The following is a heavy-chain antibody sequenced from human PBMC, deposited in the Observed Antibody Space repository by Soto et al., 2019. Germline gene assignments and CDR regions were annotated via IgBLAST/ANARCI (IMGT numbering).Heavy chain of an antibody. Sequence: PGGSLRLSCAASGFTFSDYYMTWIRQAPGKGLEWVSYISSSGDTIYYADSVKGRFTISRDNAKKSLYLQMKSLGADDTAVYYCATTAKDSSTSHHSPQIIFDNWGQGALVTVSS. V-gene: IGHV3-11*01. CDR2: ISSSGDTI. CDR1: GFTFSDYY. J-gene: IGHJ4*02. CDR3: ATTAKDSSTSHHSPQIIFDN. D-gene: IGHD2-2*01.